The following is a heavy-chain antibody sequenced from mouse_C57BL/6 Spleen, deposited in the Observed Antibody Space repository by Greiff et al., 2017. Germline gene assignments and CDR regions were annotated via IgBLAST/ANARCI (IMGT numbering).Heavy chain of an antibody. Sequence: QVHVKQSGAELVKPGASVKLSCKASGYTFTSYWMQWVKQRPGQGLEWIGEIDPSDSYTNYNQKFKGKATLTVDTSSSTAYMQLSSLTSEDSAVYYCARSHGSSYDYYAMDYWGQGTSVTVSS. CDR2: IDPSDSYT. V-gene: IGHV1-50*01. J-gene: IGHJ4*01. CDR3: ARSHGSSYDYYAMDY. CDR1: GYTFTSYW. D-gene: IGHD1-1*01.